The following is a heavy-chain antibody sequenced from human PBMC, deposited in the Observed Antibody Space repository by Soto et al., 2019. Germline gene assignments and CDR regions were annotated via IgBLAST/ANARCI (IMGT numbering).Heavy chain of an antibody. Sequence: EVLLVESGGGLVKPGGSLRLSCAASGFTFSTYSMNWVRQAPGKGLEWVSSINTASYIYYADSVKGRFNISRDDAKNSLYLQMNTLRDEDTAVYYCAREGGYCNGGGCRYFDYWGQGTLVTVSS. V-gene: IGHV3-21*01. D-gene: IGHD2-15*01. CDR3: AREGGYCNGGGCRYFDY. CDR1: GFTFSTYS. CDR2: INTASYI. J-gene: IGHJ4*02.